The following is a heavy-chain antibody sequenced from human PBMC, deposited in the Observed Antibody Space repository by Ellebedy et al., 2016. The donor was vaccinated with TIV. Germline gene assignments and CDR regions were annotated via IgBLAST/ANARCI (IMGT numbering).Heavy chain of an antibody. V-gene: IGHV4-34*01. CDR1: GGSFSGYY. CDR3: ARGSKAAAP. J-gene: IGHJ5*02. Sequence: SETLSLTXAVYGGSFSGYYWTWIRQPPGKGLEWIGEINHSGSTNYNPSLKSRVTISANPSKNQFSLYLTSVTDADTAVYYCARGSKAAAPWGQGTLVSVSS. CDR2: INHSGST. D-gene: IGHD6-13*01.